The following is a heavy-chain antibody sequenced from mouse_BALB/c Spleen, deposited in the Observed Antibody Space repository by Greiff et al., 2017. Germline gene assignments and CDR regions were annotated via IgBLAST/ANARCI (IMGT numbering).Heavy chain of an antibody. V-gene: IGHV3-6*02. CDR2: ISYDGSN. CDR1: GYSITSGYY. D-gene: IGHD2-14*01. J-gene: IGHJ2*01. CDR3: ARDGVLDY. Sequence: EVQLQQSGPGLVKPSQSLSLTCSVTGYSITSGYYWNWIRQFPGNKLEWMGYISYDGSNNYNPSLKNRISITRDTSKNQFFLKLNSVTTEDTATYYCARDGVLDYWGQGTTLTVSS.